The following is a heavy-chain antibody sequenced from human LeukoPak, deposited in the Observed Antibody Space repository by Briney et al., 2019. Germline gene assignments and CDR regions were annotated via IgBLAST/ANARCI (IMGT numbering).Heavy chain of an antibody. CDR2: IYPTGAT. CDR3: ARRILGPIDD. J-gene: IGHJ4*02. CDR1: GFTVTSSY. D-gene: IGHD2/OR15-2a*01. Sequence: PGGSLRLSCAASGFTVTSSYMTWVRQTPGKGLKWVSVIYPTGATYYADSVKGRFTISRDNSKNTVSLQMNSLRADDTALYYCARRILGPIDDWGQGTLVTVSS. V-gene: IGHV3-53*01.